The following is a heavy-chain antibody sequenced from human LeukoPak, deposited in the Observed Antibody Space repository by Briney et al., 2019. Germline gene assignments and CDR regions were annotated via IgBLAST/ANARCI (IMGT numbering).Heavy chain of an antibody. CDR1: GGSFTAYN. CDR2: INHSGST. Sequence: SETLSLTCAVSGGSFTAYNSSWIREPQGTGKEWIGEINHSGSTNYNQSLKSRVTISVDTSKSQFSLKLSSVTAADTAVYYCARFSTRKRRTYGMDVWGKGTTVTVSS. V-gene: IGHV4-34*01. J-gene: IGHJ6*04. D-gene: IGHD5-24*01. CDR3: ARFSTRKRRTYGMDV.